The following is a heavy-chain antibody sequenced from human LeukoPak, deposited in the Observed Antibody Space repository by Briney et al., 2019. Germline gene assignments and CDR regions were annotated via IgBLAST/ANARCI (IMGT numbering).Heavy chain of an antibody. Sequence: SETLSLTCTVSGGSISSYYWSWIRQPPGKGLEWIGYIYYSGSTNYNPSLKSRVTISVDTSKNQFSLKLSSVTAADTAVYYCAGTFDMWGQGTLVTVSS. CDR1: GGSISSYY. V-gene: IGHV4-59*08. CDR2: IYYSGST. CDR3: AGTFDM. J-gene: IGHJ3*02.